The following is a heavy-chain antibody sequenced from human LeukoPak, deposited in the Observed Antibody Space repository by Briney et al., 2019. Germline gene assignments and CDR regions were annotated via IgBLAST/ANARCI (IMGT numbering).Heavy chain of an antibody. CDR3: ANLFASSWSVDY. CDR2: IHGDGVTI. CDR1: GLTFSSYA. V-gene: IGHV3-48*03. Sequence: GGSLRLSCAASGLTFSSYAMNWVRQAPGKGLEWISYIHGDGVTIYYADSVRGRFTISRENAKNSLFLQMDSLRVDDTAVYYGANLFASSWSVDYWGRGTLVTVSS. J-gene: IGHJ4*02. D-gene: IGHD6-13*01.